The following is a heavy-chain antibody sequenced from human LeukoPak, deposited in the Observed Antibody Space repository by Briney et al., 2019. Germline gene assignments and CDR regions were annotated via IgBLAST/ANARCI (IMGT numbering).Heavy chain of an antibody. CDR1: GFTFSSYA. D-gene: IGHD3-3*01. V-gene: IGHV3-30*04. CDR2: ISYDGSNK. CDR3: ARDGVGATWAFDI. J-gene: IGHJ3*02. Sequence: QTGGSLRLSCAASGFTFSSYAMHWVRQAPGKGLEWVAVISYDGSNKYYADSVKGRFTISRDNSKNTLYLQMNSLRAEDTAVYYCARDGVGATWAFDIWGQGTMVTVSS.